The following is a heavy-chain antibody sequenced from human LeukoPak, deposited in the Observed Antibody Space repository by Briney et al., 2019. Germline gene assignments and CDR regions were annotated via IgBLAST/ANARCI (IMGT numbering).Heavy chain of an antibody. V-gene: IGHV3-30-3*01. CDR3: ARDTEGYSYGSGMDV. D-gene: IGHD5-18*01. J-gene: IGHJ6*02. Sequence: GGSLRLSCAASGFTFSSYAMHWVRQAPGKGLEWVAVISYDGSNKYYADSVKGRFTISGDNSKNTLYLQMNSLRAEDTAVYYCARDTEGYSYGSGMDVWGQGTTVTVSS. CDR2: ISYDGSNK. CDR1: GFTFSSYA.